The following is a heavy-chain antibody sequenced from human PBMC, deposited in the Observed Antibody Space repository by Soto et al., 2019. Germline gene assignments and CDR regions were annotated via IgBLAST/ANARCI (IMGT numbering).Heavy chain of an antibody. CDR2: IPFDGTNK. CDR3: ARASLTSSGSYTTFSYLDF. Sequence: QVQLVESGGGVVQPGMSLTLSCAASGFTFSTYAVHWVRQAPGKGLEWVAVIPFDGTNKLYADSVKGRFTISRDNSKNTLYLQMSSLRAEDTAVYYCARASLTSSGSYTTFSYLDFWGQGTLVTVSS. D-gene: IGHD1-26*01. J-gene: IGHJ4*02. V-gene: IGHV3-30-3*01. CDR1: GFTFSTYA.